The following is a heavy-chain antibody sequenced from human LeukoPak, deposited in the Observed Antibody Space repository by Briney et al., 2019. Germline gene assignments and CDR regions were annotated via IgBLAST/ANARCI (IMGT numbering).Heavy chain of an antibody. J-gene: IGHJ4*02. Sequence: GGSLRLSCAASGITFSSYAVTWVRQAPGKGLEWVSAISGSGGSTYYADSVKGRFTISRDNSKNTLYLQMNSLRAEDTAVYYCAKNWYSSSWYLDYWGQGTLVTVSS. CDR3: AKNWYSSSWYLDY. V-gene: IGHV3-23*01. CDR2: ISGSGGST. CDR1: GITFSSYA. D-gene: IGHD6-13*01.